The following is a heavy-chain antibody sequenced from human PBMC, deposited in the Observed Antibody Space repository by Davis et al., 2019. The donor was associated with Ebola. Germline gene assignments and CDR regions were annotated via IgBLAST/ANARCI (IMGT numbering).Heavy chain of an antibody. CDR1: GFTFGSYA. CDR2: ITNGGDTS. CDR3: ARAWTTMTYGGVAF. D-gene: IGHD4-17*01. Sequence: GESLKISCEASGFTFGSYAMTWVRQAPGKGLEWVAGITNGGDTSFYGDSVKGRFTISRDNFKNTLYLQMTSLRAEDTAIYYCARAWTTMTYGGVAFWGQGTKVTVSS. V-gene: IGHV3-23*01. J-gene: IGHJ4*02.